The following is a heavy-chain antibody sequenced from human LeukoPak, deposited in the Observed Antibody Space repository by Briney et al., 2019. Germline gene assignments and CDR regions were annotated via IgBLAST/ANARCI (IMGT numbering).Heavy chain of an antibody. D-gene: IGHD3-10*01. CDR1: GFTFSSYS. CDR3: ARSRASGSGSYRQNFDS. CDR2: ISISGSPI. J-gene: IGHJ4*02. V-gene: IGHV3-48*04. Sequence: GGSLRLSCAASGFTFSSYSMNWVRQAPGKGQEWLSYISISGSPIYYADSVVGRFTVSRDNAENSLYLQMNSLRAEDTAVYYCARSRASGSGSYRQNFDSWGQGTLVTVSS.